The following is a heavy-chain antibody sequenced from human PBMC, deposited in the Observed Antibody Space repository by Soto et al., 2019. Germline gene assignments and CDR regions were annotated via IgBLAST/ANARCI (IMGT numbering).Heavy chain of an antibody. CDR2: IYYSGGT. J-gene: IGHJ4*02. CDR1: GGSINNYY. V-gene: IGHV4-59*12. CDR3: ARDTGWGLGY. D-gene: IGHD6-19*01. Sequence: PSETLSLTCTVSGGSINNYYWSWIRQPPGKGLEWIGYIYYSGGTSYNPSLKSRVTISMDKSKNQFSLNLTSVTAADTAMYYCARDTGWGLGYWGQGTLVTVSS.